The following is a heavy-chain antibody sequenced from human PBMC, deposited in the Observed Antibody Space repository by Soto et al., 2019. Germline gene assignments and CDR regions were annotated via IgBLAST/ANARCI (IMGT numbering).Heavy chain of an antibody. Sequence: PGGSLRLSCAASGFTFSSYAMSWVRQAPGKGLEWVSAISGSGGSTYYAGSVKGRFTMSRDNSKNMLFLQMNSLRAEDTAIYYCAKDRHPDGIRTFDSWGQGTLVTVSS. D-gene: IGHD1-20*01. J-gene: IGHJ4*02. CDR1: GFTFSSYA. CDR3: AKDRHPDGIRTFDS. V-gene: IGHV3-23*01. CDR2: ISGSGGST.